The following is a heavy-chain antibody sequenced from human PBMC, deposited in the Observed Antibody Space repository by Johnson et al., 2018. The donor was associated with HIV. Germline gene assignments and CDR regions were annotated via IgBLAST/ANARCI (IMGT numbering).Heavy chain of an antibody. V-gene: IGHV3-53*02. CDR1: GFTVSSNY. D-gene: IGHD4-17*01. Sequence: VQLVETGGGLIQPGGSLRLSCAASGFTVSSNYMSWVRQAPGKGLEWVSVIYSGGSTYYADSVKGRFTISRENANNALYLQMNSLRAGDTGVYYCARENPFGGDYAAFDMWGQGTMVTVSS. J-gene: IGHJ3*02. CDR3: ARENPFGGDYAAFDM. CDR2: IYSGGST.